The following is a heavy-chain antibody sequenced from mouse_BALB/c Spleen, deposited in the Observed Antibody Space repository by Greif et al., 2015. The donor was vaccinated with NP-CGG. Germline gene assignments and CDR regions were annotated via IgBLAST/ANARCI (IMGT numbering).Heavy chain of an antibody. V-gene: IGHV1-4*01. Sequence: QVQLQQSGAELARPGASVKMSCKASGYTFTSYMMHWVKQRPGQGLEWIGYINPSSGYTNYNQKFKDKATLTADKSSSTGYMQMSSLKSEDSAIYYCARQLYDGYPIAYWGQGTLVTVSA. CDR1: GYTFTSYM. D-gene: IGHD2-3*01. J-gene: IGHJ3*01. CDR3: ARQLYDGYPIAY. CDR2: INPSSGYT.